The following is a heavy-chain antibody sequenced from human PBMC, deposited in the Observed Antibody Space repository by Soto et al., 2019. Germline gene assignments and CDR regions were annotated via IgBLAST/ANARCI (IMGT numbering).Heavy chain of an antibody. V-gene: IGHV4-31*03. CDR3: ARGLILWFGELSRRGGYYYYMDV. J-gene: IGHJ6*03. D-gene: IGHD3-10*01. CDR1: GGSISSGDYY. CDR2: IYYSEST. Sequence: PSETLYLTCTVSGGSISSGDYYWKWIRQHPGKGLEWIGYIYYSESTYYNPSLKSRVTISVDTSRSQFSLKLRSVTAADTAVYYCARGLILWFGELSRRGGYYYYMDVWGKGTSVTVSS.